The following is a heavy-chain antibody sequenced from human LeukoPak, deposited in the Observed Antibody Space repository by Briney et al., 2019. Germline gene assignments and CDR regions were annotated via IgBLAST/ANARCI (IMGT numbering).Heavy chain of an antibody. CDR3: AKAGILQGSSSGLQYFDL. D-gene: IGHD6-6*01. V-gene: IGHV3-23*01. Sequence: AGSLRLSCAASGFTFRSYAMSWVRQAPGKGLEWVSHISDSGGSTYYADSVKGRFTISRDNSKNTLYLQMISLRADDTAVYHCAKAGILQGSSSGLQYFDLWGGSTLVTASS. CDR1: GFTFRSYA. J-gene: IGHJ2*01. CDR2: ISDSGGST.